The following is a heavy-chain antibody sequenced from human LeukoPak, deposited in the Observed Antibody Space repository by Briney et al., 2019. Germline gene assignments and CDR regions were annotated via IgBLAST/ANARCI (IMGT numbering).Heavy chain of an antibody. Sequence: PGGSLRLSCAASGFTFSSSAMSWVRQAPGKGLEWVSYISSSSSTIYYADSVKGRFTISRDNAKNSLYLQMNSLRAEDTAVYYCASLGAITGTRFDYWGQGTLVTVSS. CDR3: ASLGAITGTRFDY. J-gene: IGHJ4*02. CDR1: GFTFSSSA. V-gene: IGHV3-48*01. D-gene: IGHD1-7*01. CDR2: ISSSSSTI.